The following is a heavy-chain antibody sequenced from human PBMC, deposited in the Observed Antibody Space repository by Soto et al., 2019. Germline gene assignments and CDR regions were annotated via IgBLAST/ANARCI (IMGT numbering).Heavy chain of an antibody. CDR2: ISYDGSNK. D-gene: IGHD3-3*01. J-gene: IGHJ4*02. Sequence: GGSLRLSCAASGFTFSSYGMHWVRQAPGKGLEWVAVISYDGSNKYYADSVKGRFTISRDNSKNTLYLQMNSLKTEDTAVYYCTTDHDFWSGYPPYYWGQGTLVTVSS. CDR1: GFTFSSYG. CDR3: TTDHDFWSGYPPYY. V-gene: IGHV3-30*03.